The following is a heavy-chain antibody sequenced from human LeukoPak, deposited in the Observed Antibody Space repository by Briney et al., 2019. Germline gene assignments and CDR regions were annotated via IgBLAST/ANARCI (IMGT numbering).Heavy chain of an antibody. J-gene: IGHJ4*02. CDR3: ARESLNYYDTSGYVDY. V-gene: IGHV3-11*01. CDR2: ISSSGSTI. CDR1: GFTVSSNY. Sequence: GGSLRLSCAASGFTVSSNYMSWVRQAPGKGLEWVSYISSSGSTIYYADSVKGRFTISRDNAKNSLYLQMNSLRAEDTAVYYCARESLNYYDTSGYVDYWGQGTRVTVSS. D-gene: IGHD3-22*01.